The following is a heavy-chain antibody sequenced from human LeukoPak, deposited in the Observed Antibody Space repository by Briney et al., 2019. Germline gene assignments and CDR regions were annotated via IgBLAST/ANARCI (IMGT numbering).Heavy chain of an antibody. Sequence: ASVKVSCKASGYTFTSYGISWVRQAPGQGLEWMGWISAYNGNTNYAQKLQGRVTMTTDTSTSTAYMELRSLRSDDTAVYYCARDLCGGDCYSPDLGAFDIWGQGTMVTVSS. CDR3: ARDLCGGDCYSPDLGAFDI. CDR2: ISAYNGNT. V-gene: IGHV1-18*01. J-gene: IGHJ3*02. D-gene: IGHD2-21*02. CDR1: GYTFTSYG.